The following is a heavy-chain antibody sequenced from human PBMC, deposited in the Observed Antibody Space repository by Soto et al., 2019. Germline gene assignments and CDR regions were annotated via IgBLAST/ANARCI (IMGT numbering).Heavy chain of an antibody. CDR1: GGSVSSVKYF. D-gene: IGHD7-27*01. CDR3: ARTVMPVGNLAAFDH. Sequence: SETLSLTCNVSGGSVSSVKYFWSWIRQPPGKGLEWIAYIYNNGNTNYNPSLKSRATISVGTSKNQCSLKLTSVTAADSAVYFCARTVMPVGNLAAFDHWGQGVLVTVSS. CDR2: IYNNGNT. J-gene: IGHJ4*02. V-gene: IGHV4-61*01.